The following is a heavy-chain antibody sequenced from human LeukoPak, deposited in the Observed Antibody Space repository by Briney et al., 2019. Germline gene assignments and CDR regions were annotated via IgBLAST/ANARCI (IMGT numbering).Heavy chain of an antibody. Sequence: ASVKVSCKASGYTFTNYYMHWVRQAPGQGLEWMGIINPSGGSTSYAQKFQGRVTMTRDTSTSTVYMELSGLRSEDTAVYYCARDSAGSYYNPNRVRYFDYWGQGTLVTVSS. J-gene: IGHJ4*02. D-gene: IGHD3-10*01. CDR1: GYTFTNYY. V-gene: IGHV1-46*01. CDR2: INPSGGST. CDR3: ARDSAGSYYNPNRVRYFDY.